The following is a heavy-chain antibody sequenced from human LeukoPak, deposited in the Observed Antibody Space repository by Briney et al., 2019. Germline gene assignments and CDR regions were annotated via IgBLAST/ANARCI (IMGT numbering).Heavy chain of an antibody. CDR1: GGSFSGYY. CDR3: ARTASYGSGSYYGLVGYYGMDV. Sequence: PSETLSLTCAVYGGSFSGYYWSWIRQPPGKGLEWIGEINHSGSTNYNPSLKSRVTISVDTSKNQFSLKPSSVTAADTAVYYCARTASYGSGSYYGLVGYYGMDVWGQGTTVTVSS. J-gene: IGHJ6*02. CDR2: INHSGST. D-gene: IGHD3-10*01. V-gene: IGHV4-34*09.